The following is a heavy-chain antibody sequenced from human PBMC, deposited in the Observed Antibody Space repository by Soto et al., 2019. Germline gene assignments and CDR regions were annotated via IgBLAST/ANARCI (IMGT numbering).Heavy chain of an antibody. CDR2: INAGNGNT. J-gene: IGHJ4*02. CDR1: GYTFTSYA. Sequence: ASVKVSCKASGYTFTSYAMHWVRQAPGQRLEWMGWINAGNGNTKYSQKFQGRVTITRDTSASTAYMELSSLRSEDTAVYYCASVQSGYSSGWYYFDYWGQGTLVTVSS. D-gene: IGHD6-19*01. V-gene: IGHV1-3*01. CDR3: ASVQSGYSSGWYYFDY.